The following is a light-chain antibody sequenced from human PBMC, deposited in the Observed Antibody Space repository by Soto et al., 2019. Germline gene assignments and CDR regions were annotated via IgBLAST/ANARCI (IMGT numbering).Light chain of an antibody. CDR2: EVS. V-gene: IGLV2-14*01. Sequence: QSVLTQPASVSGSPGQSITISCTGISSDVGGYNSVSWYQHHPGKAPKLMIYEVSNRPSGVSDRFSGSKSGNTASLTISGLQAEDEADYYCSSYTTNTGLEYVFGTGTKVTVL. CDR3: SSYTTNTGLEYV. CDR1: SSDVGGYNS. J-gene: IGLJ1*01.